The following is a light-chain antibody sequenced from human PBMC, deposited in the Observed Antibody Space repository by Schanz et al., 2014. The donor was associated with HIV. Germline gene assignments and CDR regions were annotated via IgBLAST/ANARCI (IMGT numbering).Light chain of an antibody. CDR3: GSYAGSNNLV. Sequence: QSALTQPASVSGSPGQSITISCTGPNSDINFYYYVSWFQQHPGKAPQLMIYDGSSRPSGVSNRFSGFKSDNTASLTISGLQAEDEADYYGGSYAGSNNLVFGGGTKLTVL. CDR2: DGS. J-gene: IGLJ2*01. CDR1: NSDINFYYY. V-gene: IGLV2-14*03.